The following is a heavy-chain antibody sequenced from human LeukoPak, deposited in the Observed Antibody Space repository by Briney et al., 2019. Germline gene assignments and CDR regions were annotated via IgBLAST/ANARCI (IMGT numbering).Heavy chain of an antibody. CDR3: ARFTAAPYYFDY. Sequence: GGSLRLSCAASGLTFSNYSMNWVRQAPGKGLEWVSFISSSRSYIYYADSVKGRFTISRDNAKNSLYLQMNSLRAEDTAVYYCARFTAAPYYFDYWGRGTLVTVTS. CDR2: ISSSRSYI. CDR1: GLTFSNYS. D-gene: IGHD6-13*01. V-gene: IGHV3-21*01. J-gene: IGHJ4*02.